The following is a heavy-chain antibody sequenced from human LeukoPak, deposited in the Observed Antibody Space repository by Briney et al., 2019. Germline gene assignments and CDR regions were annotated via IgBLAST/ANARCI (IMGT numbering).Heavy chain of an antibody. CDR2: ISGSGYST. V-gene: IGHV3-23*01. CDR1: GFSFSNSW. Sequence: GGSLRLSCAASGFSFSNSWMHWVRQAPGKGLEWVSAISGSGYSTYYADSVKGRFTISRDNSKNTLYLQMNSLRAEDTAVYYCAKEAGYSGYDYPDYWGQGTLVTVSS. D-gene: IGHD5-12*01. CDR3: AKEAGYSGYDYPDY. J-gene: IGHJ4*02.